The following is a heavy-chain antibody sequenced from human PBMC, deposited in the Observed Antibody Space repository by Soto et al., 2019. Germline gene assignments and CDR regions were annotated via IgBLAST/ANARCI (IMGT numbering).Heavy chain of an antibody. CDR3: ASCHDILGDYMDV. Sequence: QVRLVESGGGVVQPGRSLRLSCAASGFTFSSYGMHWVRQAPGKGLEWVAVIWYDGSNKYYADSVKGRFTISRDNSKNTLYLQMNSLRAEDTAVYYCASCHDILGDYMDVWGKGATVTVSS. V-gene: IGHV3-33*01. J-gene: IGHJ6*03. CDR1: GFTFSSYG. D-gene: IGHD3-9*01. CDR2: IWYDGSNK.